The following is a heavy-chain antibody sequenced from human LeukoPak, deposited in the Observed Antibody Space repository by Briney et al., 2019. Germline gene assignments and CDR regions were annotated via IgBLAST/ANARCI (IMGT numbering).Heavy chain of an antibody. CDR3: AKDSNDFVYYFDY. J-gene: IGHJ4*02. Sequence: PGGSLRLSCAASGFTFDDYAMHWVRQAPGKGLEWVSLISGDGGSTDYADSVKGRFTISRDNSKNSLYLQMNSLRIEDTALYYCAKDSNDFVYYFDYWGQGTLVTVSS. V-gene: IGHV3-43*02. CDR1: GFTFDDYA. CDR2: ISGDGGST. D-gene: IGHD3-3*01.